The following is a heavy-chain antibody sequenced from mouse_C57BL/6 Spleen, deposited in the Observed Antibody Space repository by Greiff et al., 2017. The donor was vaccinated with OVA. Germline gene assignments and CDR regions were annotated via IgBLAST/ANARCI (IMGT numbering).Heavy chain of an antibody. CDR3: ARRGFAY. CDR2: IDPSDSDT. Sequence: QVQLQQPGAELVKPGASVKLSCKASGYTFTSYWMQWVKQRPGQGLEWIGEIDPSDSDTNYNQKFKGKATLTVDTSSSTAYMQLSSLTSEDSAVYYCARRGFAYWGQGTLVTVSA. CDR1: GYTFTSYW. J-gene: IGHJ3*01. V-gene: IGHV1-50*01.